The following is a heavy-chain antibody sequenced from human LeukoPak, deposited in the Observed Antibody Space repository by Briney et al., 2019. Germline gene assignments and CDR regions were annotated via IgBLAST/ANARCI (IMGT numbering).Heavy chain of an antibody. D-gene: IGHD2-2*01. CDR2: IYYSGST. V-gene: IGHV4-59*01. Sequence: SETLSLTCTVSGGSISNNYWSGIRQPPGKGLEWIGYIYYSGSTNYNPSLKSRVTISVDTSKNQFSLKLSSVTAADTAVYYCTFGGCSSTSCYDYWGQGTLVTVSP. J-gene: IGHJ4*03. CDR3: TFGGCSSTSCYDY. CDR1: GGSISNNY.